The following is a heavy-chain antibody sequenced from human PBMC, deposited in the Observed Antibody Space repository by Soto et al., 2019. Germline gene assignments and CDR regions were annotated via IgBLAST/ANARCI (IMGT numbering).Heavy chain of an antibody. CDR2: VSHRGNT. J-gene: IGHJ4*02. CDR1: GVFIASDAYY. Sequence: PSETLSLTCGVSGVFIASDAYYWGWIRHHPGKGLEWIGYVSHRGNTYYNPSLKSRLTISLDTSKNQFYLHLTSVTAADTAVYYCARYRFTATWSNFDYWGQGTQVTVSS. V-gene: IGHV4-31*02. D-gene: IGHD3-16*02. CDR3: ARYRFTATWSNFDY.